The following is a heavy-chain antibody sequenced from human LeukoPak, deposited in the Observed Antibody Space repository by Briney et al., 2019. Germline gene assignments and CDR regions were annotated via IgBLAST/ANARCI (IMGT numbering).Heavy chain of an antibody. V-gene: IGHV1-18*01. CDR3: ARDFGAVAGHGPRDY. J-gene: IGHJ4*02. CDR1: GYTFSSYG. CDR2: INTYNVNT. D-gene: IGHD6-19*01. Sequence: GASVKVSCKASGYTFSSYGVSWVRQAPGQGLEWMGWINTYNVNTNYAQKFQGRVTLTTDASTSTAYMELRSLRSDDTAVYCCARDFGAVAGHGPRDYWGQGTLVTVSS.